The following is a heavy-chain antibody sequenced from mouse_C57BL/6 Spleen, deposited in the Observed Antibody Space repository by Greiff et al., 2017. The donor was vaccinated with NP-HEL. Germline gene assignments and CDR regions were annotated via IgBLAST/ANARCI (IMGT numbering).Heavy chain of an antibody. CDR2: IWGDGST. CDR3: AKPIYYDYGAWFAY. D-gene: IGHD2-4*01. CDR1: GFSLTSYG. J-gene: IGHJ3*01. V-gene: IGHV2-3*01. Sequence: VQLQQSGPGLVAPSQRLSITCTVSGFSLTSYGVSWVRQPPGKGLEWLGVIWGDGSTNYHSALISRLSISKDNSKSQVFLKLNSLQTDDTATYYCAKPIYYDYGAWFAYWGQGTLVTVSA.